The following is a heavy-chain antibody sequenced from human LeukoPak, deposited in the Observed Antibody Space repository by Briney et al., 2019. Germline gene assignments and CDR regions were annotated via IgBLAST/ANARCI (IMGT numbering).Heavy chain of an antibody. Sequence: RGSLRLSCAASGFTFISYWMHWVRQAPGKGLVWVSRINSDGSSTSHADSVKGRFTISRDNAKNTLYLKMNSLRAEDTAVYYCSKGPYYDFWSGYYTEDYYYYGMDVWGQGTTVTVSS. CDR3: SKGPYYDFWSGYYTEDYYYYGMDV. CDR2: INSDGSST. J-gene: IGHJ6*02. D-gene: IGHD3-3*01. V-gene: IGHV3-74*01. CDR1: GFTFISYW.